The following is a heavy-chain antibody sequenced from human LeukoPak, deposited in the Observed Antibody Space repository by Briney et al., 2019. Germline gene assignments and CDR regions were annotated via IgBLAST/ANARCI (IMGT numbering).Heavy chain of an antibody. CDR1: GDSITGYY. CDR3: TKSDGHGLIRI. V-gene: IGHV4-39*07. CDR2: IYYTGNT. J-gene: IGHJ3*02. D-gene: IGHD3-10*01. Sequence: SETLSLTCSVSGDSITGYYWGWIRQPPGKGLEWIGNIYYTGNTYYNSSLKNRVTISLDTSKNQFSLKAISMTAADTAAYYCTKSDGHGLIRICGRGTMVTVSS.